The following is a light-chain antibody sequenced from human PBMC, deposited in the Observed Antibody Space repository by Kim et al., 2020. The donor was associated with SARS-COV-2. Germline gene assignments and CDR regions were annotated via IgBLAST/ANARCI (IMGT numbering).Light chain of an antibody. CDR3: HHYGSIPPVT. CDR1: QTVSSSY. CDR2: GAS. V-gene: IGKV3-20*01. J-gene: IGKJ1*01. Sequence: EIVLTQSPGTLSLSPGERATLSCRASQTVSSSYLAWYQQKPGQAPRLLIYGASSRATGIPDRFSGSGSGTDFTLTISRLEPGDFAVYYCHHYGSIPPVTFGQGTKVDIK.